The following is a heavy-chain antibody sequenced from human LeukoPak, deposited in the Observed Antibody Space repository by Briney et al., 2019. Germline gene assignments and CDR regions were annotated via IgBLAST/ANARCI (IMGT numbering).Heavy chain of an antibody. J-gene: IGHJ4*02. Sequence: GGSLRLSCAASGFTFSSYAMHWVRHAPGKGLEWGAVISYDGSNKYYADSVKGRFTISRDNSKNTLYLKMNSLRAEDTAVYYCARAVVVVAAGDYWGQGTLVTVSS. V-gene: IGHV3-30-3*01. D-gene: IGHD2-15*01. CDR1: GFTFSSYA. CDR3: ARAVVVVAAGDY. CDR2: ISYDGSNK.